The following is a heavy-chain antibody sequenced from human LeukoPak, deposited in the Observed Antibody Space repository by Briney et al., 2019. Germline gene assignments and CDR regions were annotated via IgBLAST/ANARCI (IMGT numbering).Heavy chain of an antibody. V-gene: IGHV4-39*01. CDR3: ARQTGSGLFILP. Sequence: SETLSLTCTVSGVSISSSNSYWGWIRQPPGKGLEWIGSIYYSGNTYYNASPKSQVSISIDTSKNQFSLRLTSVTAADTAVYYCARQTGSGLFILPGGQGTLVTVS. CDR2: IYYSGNT. J-gene: IGHJ4*02. D-gene: IGHD3/OR15-3a*01. CDR1: GVSISSSNSY.